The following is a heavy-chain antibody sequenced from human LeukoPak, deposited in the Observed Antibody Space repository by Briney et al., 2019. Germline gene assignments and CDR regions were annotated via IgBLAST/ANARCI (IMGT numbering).Heavy chain of an antibody. Sequence: GGSLRLSCVASGFTFDNHAISWVRQAPGKGLEWVSAISGSGDVTYYADSVKGRFTISRDNSKNTLNLQLSSLRAEDTAVYYCAKRYYSDSSGYLGSIDQWGQGTLVTVSS. CDR2: ISGSGDVT. J-gene: IGHJ4*02. CDR1: GFTFDNHA. CDR3: AKRYYSDSSGYLGSIDQ. D-gene: IGHD3-22*01. V-gene: IGHV3-23*01.